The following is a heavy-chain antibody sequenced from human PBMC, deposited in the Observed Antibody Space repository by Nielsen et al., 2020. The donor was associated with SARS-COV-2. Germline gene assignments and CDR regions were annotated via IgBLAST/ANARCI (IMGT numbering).Heavy chain of an antibody. CDR3: ATARGYSYRNTPDY. CDR1: GFTFSTYG. CDR2: ISYDGTEK. Sequence: GESLKISCVASGFTFSTYGMHWVRQAPGKGLEWVAVISYDGTEKYYADSVKGGLTISRDNSKNTLYLQMNSLTPEDTAVYYCATARGYSYRNTPDYWGQGTLVTVSS. J-gene: IGHJ4*02. D-gene: IGHD5-18*01. V-gene: IGHV3-30*03.